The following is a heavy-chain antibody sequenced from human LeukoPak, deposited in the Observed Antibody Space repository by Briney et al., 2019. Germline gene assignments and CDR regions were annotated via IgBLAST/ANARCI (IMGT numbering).Heavy chain of an antibody. CDR3: ARGSSSGYYYGYYFDY. D-gene: IGHD3-22*01. CDR2: IYYSGST. Sequence: PSETLSLTCTVSGGSISSHYWSWIRQPPGKGLEWIGYIYYSGSTNYNPSLKSRVTISVDTSKNQFSLKLSSVTAADTAVYYCARGSSSGYYYGYYFDYWGQGTLVTVSS. J-gene: IGHJ4*02. CDR1: GGSISSHY. V-gene: IGHV4-59*11.